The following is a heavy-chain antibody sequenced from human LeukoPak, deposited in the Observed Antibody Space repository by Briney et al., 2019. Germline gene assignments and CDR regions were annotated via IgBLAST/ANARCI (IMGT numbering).Heavy chain of an antibody. D-gene: IGHD3-10*01. Sequence: PGGSLRLSCAASGFTFSSYSMNWVRQAPGKGLERVSYISSSSSTIYYADSVKGRFTISRDNAKNSLYLQMNSLRAEDTAVYYCAREVSYYGSGSYTWGQGTLVTVSS. CDR2: ISSSSSTI. J-gene: IGHJ4*02. V-gene: IGHV3-48*04. CDR1: GFTFSSYS. CDR3: AREVSYYGSGSYT.